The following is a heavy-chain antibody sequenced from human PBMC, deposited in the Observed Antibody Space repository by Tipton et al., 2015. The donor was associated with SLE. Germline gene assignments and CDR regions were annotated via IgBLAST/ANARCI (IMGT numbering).Heavy chain of an antibody. CDR3: AREDKESSINMIWGVVQTSYFYYVGV. CDR1: GDSISRSDYY. Sequence: TLSLTCTVSGDSISRSDYYWGWISQPPGKGLDWIGSVHYSGRTYYNPSLESLVIISLDTSKNQFALKLSSVTAADTAVYYCAREDKESSINMIWGVVQTSYFYYVGVRSKGTTVTVSS. D-gene: IGHD3-10*01. J-gene: IGHJ6*03. V-gene: IGHV4-39*06. CDR2: VHYSGRT.